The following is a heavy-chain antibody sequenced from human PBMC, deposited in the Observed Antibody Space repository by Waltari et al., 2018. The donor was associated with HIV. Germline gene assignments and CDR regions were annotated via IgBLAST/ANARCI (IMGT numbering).Heavy chain of an antibody. Sequence: QVQLQESGPGLVKPSQTLSLTCPVSGGSISSGGYYWSWIRQHPGKGLEGIGYIYYSGSTYYNPSLKSRVTISVDTSKNQFSLKLSSVTAADTAVYYCASTHCSSTSCYADWYFDLWGRGTLVTVSS. D-gene: IGHD2-2*01. CDR3: ASTHCSSTSCYADWYFDL. CDR2: IYYSGST. V-gene: IGHV4-31*03. CDR1: GGSISSGGYY. J-gene: IGHJ2*01.